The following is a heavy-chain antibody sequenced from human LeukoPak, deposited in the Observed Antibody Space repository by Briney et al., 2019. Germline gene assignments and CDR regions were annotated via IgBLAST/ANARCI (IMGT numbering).Heavy chain of an antibody. D-gene: IGHD4-17*01. CDR3: ARHRASITTTNNNWFDP. J-gene: IGHJ5*02. CDR2: IYYSGST. CDR1: GGSISSSSYY. Sequence: SETLSLTCTVSGGSISSSSYYWGWIRQPPGKGLEWIGSIYYSGSTYYNPPLKSRVTMSVDTSKNQFSLKVSSVTAADTAVYYCARHRASITTTNNNWFDPWGQGTLVTVSS. V-gene: IGHV4-39*01.